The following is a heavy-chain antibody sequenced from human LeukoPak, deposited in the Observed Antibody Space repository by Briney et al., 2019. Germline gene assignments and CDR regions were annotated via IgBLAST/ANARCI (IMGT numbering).Heavy chain of an antibody. Sequence: GASVKVSCKASGYTFTSYYMHWVRQAPGQGLEWMGIINPSGGSTSYAQKFQGRVTMTRDTSISTAYMELSRLRSDDTAVYYCAVPPDCSGGSCQRWFDPWGQGTLVTVSS. CDR3: AVPPDCSGGSCQRWFDP. CDR2: INPSGGST. CDR1: GYTFTSYY. J-gene: IGHJ5*02. V-gene: IGHV1-46*01. D-gene: IGHD2-15*01.